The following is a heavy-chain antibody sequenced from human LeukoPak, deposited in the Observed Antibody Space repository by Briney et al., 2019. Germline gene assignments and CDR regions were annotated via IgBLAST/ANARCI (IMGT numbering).Heavy chain of an antibody. CDR2: TRDKGNSYTT. CDR1: GFSFSDHY. CDR3: ARGPERGSSPYYHYGMDV. J-gene: IGHJ6*02. Sequence: GGSLRLSCAASGFSFSDHYMDWVRQAPGKGLEWVGRTRDKGNSYTTECAASVKGRFTVSRDDSKNSVDLQMNSLRIEDTAVYYCARGPERGSSPYYHYGMDVWGQGTTVTVSS. V-gene: IGHV3-72*01. D-gene: IGHD1-26*01.